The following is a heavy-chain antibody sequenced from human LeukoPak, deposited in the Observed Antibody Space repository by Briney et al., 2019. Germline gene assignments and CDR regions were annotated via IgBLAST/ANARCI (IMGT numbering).Heavy chain of an antibody. CDR2: IYYSGST. Sequence: SETLSLTCTVSGGSISTSSYYWGWIRQPPGKGLEWIGNIYYSGSTYYNPSLKSRVTISVDTSKNQFSLKLTSVTAADTAVYYCARILGHAFDIWGQGTMVTVSS. V-gene: IGHV4-39*07. D-gene: IGHD3-16*01. CDR3: ARILGHAFDI. CDR1: GGSISTSSYY. J-gene: IGHJ3*02.